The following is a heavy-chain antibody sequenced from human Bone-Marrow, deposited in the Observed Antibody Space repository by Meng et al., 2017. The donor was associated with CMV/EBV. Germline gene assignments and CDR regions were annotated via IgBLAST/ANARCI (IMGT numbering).Heavy chain of an antibody. CDR3: ASKGDYLGN. V-gene: IGHV3-7*01. D-gene: IGHD4-17*01. Sequence: GESLKISCAASGFTFSSYWMSWVRQAPGKGLEWVANIKQDGSEEYYVDSVKGRFTISRDNAKNSLYLQMNSLRAEDTAVYYCASKGDYLGNWGQGTLVTVSS. J-gene: IGHJ4*02. CDR2: IKQDGSEE. CDR1: GFTFSSYW.